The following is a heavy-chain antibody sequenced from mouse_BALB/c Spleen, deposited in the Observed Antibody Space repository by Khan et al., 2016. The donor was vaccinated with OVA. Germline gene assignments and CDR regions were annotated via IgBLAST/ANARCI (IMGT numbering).Heavy chain of an antibody. V-gene: IGHV5-6*01. Sequence: EVELVESGGDLVKPGGSLKLSCAASGFTFTTYGMSWVRQAPDKRLEWVATVSTGGSYTYYPDSVTGRFTISRDNAKNTLYLQMSGLRSEDTAMLYCTGLASYYHSERFAYWGQGTLVTVSA. J-gene: IGHJ3*01. CDR1: GFTFTTYG. CDR2: VSTGGSYT. D-gene: IGHD2-12*01. CDR3: TGLASYYHSERFAY.